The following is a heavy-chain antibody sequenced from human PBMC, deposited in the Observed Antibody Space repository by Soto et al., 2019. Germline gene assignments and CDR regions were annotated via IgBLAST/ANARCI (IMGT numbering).Heavy chain of an antibody. CDR2: ISGSGGTT. D-gene: IGHD4-17*01. V-gene: IGHV3-23*01. J-gene: IGHJ3*02. CDR1: GFTFSTYA. Sequence: GGSLRLSCSASGFTFSTYAMSWVRQAPGKGLEWVSAISGSGGTTYYADSVQGRFTISRDNSMNTLFLQMNSLRIEDTAVYYFAHPRGYGVFDAYDIWGQGTMVTVSS. CDR3: AHPRGYGVFDAYDI.